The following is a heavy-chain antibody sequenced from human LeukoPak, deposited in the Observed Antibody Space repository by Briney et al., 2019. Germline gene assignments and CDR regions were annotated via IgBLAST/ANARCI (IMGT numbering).Heavy chain of an antibody. CDR1: GGTFSSYA. CDR2: IIPIFGTA. J-gene: IGHJ3*02. Sequence: SVKVSCKASGGTFSSYAISWVRQAPGQGLEWMGGIIPIFGTANYAQKFQGRVTITTDESTSPAYMELSSLRTEETAVYYGAGVGVTNAFDIWGQGTMVTVSS. D-gene: IGHD2-21*02. V-gene: IGHV1-69*05. CDR3: AGVGVTNAFDI.